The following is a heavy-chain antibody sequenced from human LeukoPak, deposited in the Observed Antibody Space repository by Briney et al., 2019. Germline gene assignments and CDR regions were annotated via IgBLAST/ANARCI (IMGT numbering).Heavy chain of an antibody. D-gene: IGHD6-19*01. CDR3: ARHRAAVAGVDY. Sequence: SETLSLTCTVSGGSISSYYWSWIRQPPGKGLEWIGYIYTSGSTNYNPSLKSRVTISVDTSKNQFSLKLSSVTAADTAGYYCARHRAAVAGVDYWGQGTLVTVSS. V-gene: IGHV4-4*09. J-gene: IGHJ4*02. CDR2: IYTSGST. CDR1: GGSISSYY.